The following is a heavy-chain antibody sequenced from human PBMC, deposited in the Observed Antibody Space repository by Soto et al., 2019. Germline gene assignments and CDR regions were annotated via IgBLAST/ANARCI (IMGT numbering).Heavy chain of an antibody. V-gene: IGHV4-31*03. CDR2: IYYTGHT. J-gene: IGHJ3*02. CDR3: ARGSQLERDALDI. D-gene: IGHD1-1*01. CDR1: GVSINSGGYY. Sequence: QVQLQESGPGLVKPSQTLSLTCSVSGVSINSGGYYWSWIRHHPGKGLEWIGYIYYTGHTFYNASLKRRVAMSLDTSKNQFSLTLSSVTAADTAVYYCARGSQLERDALDIWGQGTMVTVSS.